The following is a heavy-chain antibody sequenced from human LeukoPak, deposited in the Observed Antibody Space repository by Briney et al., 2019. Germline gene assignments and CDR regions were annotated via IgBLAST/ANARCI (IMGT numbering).Heavy chain of an antibody. CDR2: IYTSGST. Sequence: KPSETLSLTCTVSGGSITNYYWSWIRQAAGKGLEWIGRIYTSGSTNFNPSLKSRVTMSLDTSKNRFSLKLTSVTAADTAVYYCAREPDYDSSGYSLWGQGTLVTVSS. CDR3: AREPDYDSSGYSL. J-gene: IGHJ4*02. CDR1: GGSITNYY. D-gene: IGHD3-22*01. V-gene: IGHV4-4*07.